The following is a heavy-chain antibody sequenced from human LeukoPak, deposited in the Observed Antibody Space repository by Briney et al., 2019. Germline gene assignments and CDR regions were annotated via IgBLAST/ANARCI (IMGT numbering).Heavy chain of an antibody. D-gene: IGHD3-22*01. CDR3: ARAPGYYDSSGYSHYFDC. V-gene: IGHV4-59*01. J-gene: IGHJ4*02. Sequence: SETLSLTCTVSGGSLSSYYWSWIRQPPGNGLEWIGYIYYSGSTNYNPSLKSRVTISEDTSKNQFSLKLSSVTAADTAVYYCARAPGYYDSSGYSHYFDCWGQGTLVTVSS. CDR1: GGSLSSYY. CDR2: IYYSGST.